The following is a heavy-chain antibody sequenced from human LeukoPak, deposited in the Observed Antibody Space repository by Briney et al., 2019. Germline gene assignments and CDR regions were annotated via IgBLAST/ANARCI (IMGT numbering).Heavy chain of an antibody. D-gene: IGHD1-26*01. J-gene: IGHJ4*02. Sequence: GRSLRLSCAASGFTFDQSAMHWVRQAQGKGLEWVSGISWDSNSIIYADSVKGRFTMSRDNAKNSLYLQMNSLRAEDTAVYYCARGGKDEPRYWGQGTLVTVSS. CDR3: ARGGKDEPRY. CDR1: GFTFDQSA. V-gene: IGHV3-9*01. CDR2: ISWDSNSI.